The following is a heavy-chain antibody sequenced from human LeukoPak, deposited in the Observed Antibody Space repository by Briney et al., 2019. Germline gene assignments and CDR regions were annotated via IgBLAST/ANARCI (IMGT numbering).Heavy chain of an antibody. D-gene: IGHD5-18*01. CDR1: GYSFTSYW. CDR2: VYPGDSDT. CDR3: AREGHSYSLDY. V-gene: IGHV5-51*01. J-gene: IGHJ4*02. Sequence: GESLKISCKGSGYSFTSYWIGWVRQVPGKGLEWMGIVYPGDSDTRYSSSFQGQVTISADKSISTAYLQWRSLKASDTAMYFCAREGHSYSLDYWGQGTLVTVSS.